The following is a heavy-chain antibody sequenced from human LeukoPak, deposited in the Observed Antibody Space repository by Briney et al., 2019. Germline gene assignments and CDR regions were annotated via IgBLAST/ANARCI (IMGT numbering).Heavy chain of an antibody. D-gene: IGHD1-1*01. CDR3: AREGSWNPSEGYNWFDP. CDR2: IYTSGST. Sequence: SETLSLTCTVSGGSISSYYWSWIRQPAGKGLEWIGRIYTSGSTNYNPSLKGRVTMSVDTSKNQFSLKLSSVTAADTAVYYCAREGSWNPSEGYNWFDPWGQGTLVTVSS. V-gene: IGHV4-4*07. J-gene: IGHJ5*02. CDR1: GGSISSYY.